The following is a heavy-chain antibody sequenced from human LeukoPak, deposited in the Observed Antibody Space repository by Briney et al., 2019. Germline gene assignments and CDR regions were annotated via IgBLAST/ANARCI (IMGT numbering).Heavy chain of an antibody. CDR1: GDSITNDNW. D-gene: IGHD2-2*01. J-gene: IGHJ3*02. CDR2: IHHGGTT. Sequence: SETLSLTCGVSGDSITNDNWWTWVRQPPGKGLEWIGQIHHGGTTIYNPSLKSRVTMSVDKSKNQFSLKLSSVTAADTAVYYCARIILYCSSTSCYPAAFDIWGQGTMVTVSS. CDR3: ARIILYCSSTSCYPAAFDI. V-gene: IGHV4-4*02.